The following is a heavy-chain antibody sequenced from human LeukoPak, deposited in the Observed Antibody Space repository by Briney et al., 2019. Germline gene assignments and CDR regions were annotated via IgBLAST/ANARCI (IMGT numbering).Heavy chain of an antibody. J-gene: IGHJ5*02. V-gene: IGHV4-39*01. Sequence: SETLSLTCNVSGGSISSNTYFWGWIRRPPWKGLELIGSISYSGSTYYNPYLKSRVTISVDTSENQFSLNLSSLTAEDTAVYYCATSDTVSTYNWFDPWGQGTLVTVS. D-gene: IGHD5/OR15-5a*01. CDR2: ISYSGST. CDR1: GGSISSNTYF. CDR3: ATSDTVSTYNWFDP.